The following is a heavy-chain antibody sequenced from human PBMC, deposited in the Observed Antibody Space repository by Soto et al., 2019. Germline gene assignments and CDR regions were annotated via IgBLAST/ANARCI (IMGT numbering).Heavy chain of an antibody. CDR1: GGSISSYY. V-gene: IGHV4-59*12. Sequence: PSETLSLTCTVSGGSISSYYWSWIRQPPGKGLEWIGYIYYSGSTNYNPSLKSRVTISVDTSKNQFSLKLSSVTAADTAVYYCARGRRRDWFDPWGQGTLVTVSS. CDR3: ARGRRRDWFDP. CDR2: IYYSGST. J-gene: IGHJ5*02.